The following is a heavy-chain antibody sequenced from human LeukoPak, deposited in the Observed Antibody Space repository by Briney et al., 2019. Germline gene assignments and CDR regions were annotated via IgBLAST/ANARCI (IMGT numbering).Heavy chain of an antibody. CDR2: ISSSGSTI. D-gene: IGHD5-18*01. V-gene: IGHV3-48*04. CDR3: ARLRGYSYGYDFDY. CDR1: GFTFSSYS. J-gene: IGHJ4*02. Sequence: PGGSLRLSYAASGFTFSSYSMNWVRQAPGKGLEWVSYISSSGSTIYYADSVKGRFTISRDNAKNSLYLQMNSLRAEDTAVYYCARLRGYSYGYDFDYWGQGTLVTVSS.